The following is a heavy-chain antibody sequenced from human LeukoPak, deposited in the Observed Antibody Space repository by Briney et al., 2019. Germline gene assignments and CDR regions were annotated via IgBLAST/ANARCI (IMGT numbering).Heavy chain of an antibody. J-gene: IGHJ5*02. CDR1: GFTFSDYH. CDR3: AKASGDCCDNWFDP. V-gene: IGHV3-11*01. Sequence: PGGSLRLSCAASGFTFSDYHMSWIRQAPGKGLEWVSYISSSGSTIYYADSVKGRFTISRDNAKNSLYLQMNSLRAEDTAVYYCAKASGDCCDNWFDPWGQGTLVTVSS. CDR2: ISSSGSTI. D-gene: IGHD2-21*02.